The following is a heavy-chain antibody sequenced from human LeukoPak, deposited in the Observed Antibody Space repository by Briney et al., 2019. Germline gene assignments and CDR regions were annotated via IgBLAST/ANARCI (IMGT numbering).Heavy chain of an antibody. CDR1: GGSISSSSYY. CDR2: IDYSEYT. V-gene: IGHV4-39*01. Sequence: SETLSLTCTVSGGSISSSSYYWGWIRQPPGKGLEWIGSIDYSEYTYSSPSLKSPVTISVNTSQKQFSLKLSSATAADTAGYYCVSRGTTTSFDYWGQGDLVTVSS. D-gene: IGHD5/OR15-5a*01. J-gene: IGHJ4*02. CDR3: VSRGTTTSFDY.